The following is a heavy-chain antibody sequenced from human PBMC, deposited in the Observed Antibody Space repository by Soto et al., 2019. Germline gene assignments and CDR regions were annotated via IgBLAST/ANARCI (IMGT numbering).Heavy chain of an antibody. V-gene: IGHV3-23*01. D-gene: IGHD6-6*01. J-gene: IGHJ5*02. Sequence: RLSCAASGFTFSSYAMSWVRQAPGKGLEWVSAISGSGGSTYYADSVKGRFTISRDNSKNTLYLQMNSLRAEDTAVYYCAKVTGIAARLPYNWFDPWGQGTLVTVSS. CDR1: GFTFSSYA. CDR2: ISGSGGST. CDR3: AKVTGIAARLPYNWFDP.